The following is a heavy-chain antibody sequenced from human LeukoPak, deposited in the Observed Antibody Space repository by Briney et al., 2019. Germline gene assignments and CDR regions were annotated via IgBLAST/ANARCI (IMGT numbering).Heavy chain of an antibody. CDR2: MNPNSGNT. CDR3: ARLPLGYCSSTSCYSY. V-gene: IGHV1-8*03. J-gene: IGHJ4*02. CDR1: GYTFTSYD. Sequence: GASVKVSCKASGYTFTSYDINWVRQATGQGLEWMGWMNPNSGNTGYAQKFQGRVTITRNTSISTAYMELSSLRSEDTAVCYCARLPLGYCSSTSCYSYWGQGTLVTVSS. D-gene: IGHD2-2*01.